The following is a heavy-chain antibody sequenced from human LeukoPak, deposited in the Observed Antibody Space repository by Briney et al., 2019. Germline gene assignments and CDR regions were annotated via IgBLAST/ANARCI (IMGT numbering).Heavy chain of an antibody. CDR1: GFTFSSHS. CDR3: ARDGAAAGTFDY. J-gene: IGHJ4*02. V-gene: IGHV3-21*01. D-gene: IGHD6-13*01. CDR2: ISSSSIYI. Sequence: PGGSLRLSCAASGFTFSSHSMNWVRQAPGKGLEWVSSISSSSIYIYYADSMKGRFTISRDNAKNSLYLQINSLRAEDTAVYYCARDGAAAGTFDYWGQGTLVTVSS.